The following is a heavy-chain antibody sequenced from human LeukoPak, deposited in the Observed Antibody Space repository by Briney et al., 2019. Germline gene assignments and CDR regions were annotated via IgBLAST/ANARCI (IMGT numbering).Heavy chain of an antibody. CDR2: ISYDGSNK. D-gene: IGHD2-2*01. CDR3: TWRGCSSATCEYFFDH. V-gene: IGHV3-30*03. CDR1: GFTFSSYG. Sequence: GGSLRLSCAASGFTFSSYGMHWVRQAPGKGLEWVAVISYDGSNKYYADSVKGRFTISRDDSKNTAYLQMNSLKTEDTAVYYCTWRGCSSATCEYFFDHWGQGTLVTVSS. J-gene: IGHJ4*02.